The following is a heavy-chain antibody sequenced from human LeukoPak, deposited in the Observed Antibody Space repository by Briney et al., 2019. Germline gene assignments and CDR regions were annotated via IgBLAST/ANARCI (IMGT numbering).Heavy chain of an antibody. Sequence: GGSLRLSCVASGLIVSSNYMTWVRQAPGKGLEWVSIIYSAGSIDYADSVKGRFTISRDNSKNTVYLQMNNVTGADTAVYYCAGEGRGTVAFDIWGQGTIVTASS. J-gene: IGHJ3*02. V-gene: IGHV3-66*01. CDR2: IYSAGSI. CDR3: AGEGRGTVAFDI. D-gene: IGHD3-16*01. CDR1: GLIVSSNY.